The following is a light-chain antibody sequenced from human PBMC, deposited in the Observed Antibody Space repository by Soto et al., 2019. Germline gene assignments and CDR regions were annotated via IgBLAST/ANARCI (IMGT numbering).Light chain of an antibody. CDR3: SSYTSSGTDV. V-gene: IGLV2-14*03. J-gene: IGLJ1*01. CDR2: DVS. Sequence: QSALTQPASVSGSPGQSITVSCTGTSSDLGAYTYVSWYQQHPGKAPKLIIHDVSNRPSGVSNRFSGSKSGNSASLTISGLQAEDEADYYCSSYTSSGTDVFGSGTKLTVL. CDR1: SSDLGAYTY.